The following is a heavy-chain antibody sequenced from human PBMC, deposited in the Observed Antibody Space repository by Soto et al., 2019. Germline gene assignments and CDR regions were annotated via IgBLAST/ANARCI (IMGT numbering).Heavy chain of an antibody. D-gene: IGHD5-12*01. CDR1: NYSISSGFY. J-gene: IGHJ4*02. CDR2: IFHSGKT. CDR3: ARQRSREGYNFFDY. V-gene: IGHV4-38-2*01. Sequence: LSLTCAVSNYSISSGFYWGWIRQPPGKGLEWIGFIFHSGKTYYNPSLKSRVTISVDTSKNQFSLKLSSVSAADTAVYFCARQRSREGYNFFDYWGQGTLVTVPS.